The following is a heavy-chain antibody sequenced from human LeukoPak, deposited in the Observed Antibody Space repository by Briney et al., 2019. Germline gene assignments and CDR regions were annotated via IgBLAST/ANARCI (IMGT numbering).Heavy chain of an antibody. CDR2: INPNSGGT. D-gene: IGHD1-14*01. Sequence: ASVKVSCKAPGYTFTSYYMHWVRQAPGQGLEWMGWINPNSGGTNYAQKFQGRVTMTRDTSISTAYMELSGLRSDDTAVYYCARWEPLESSDYWGQGTLVTVSS. V-gene: IGHV1-2*02. CDR3: ARWEPLESSDY. J-gene: IGHJ4*02. CDR1: GYTFTSYY.